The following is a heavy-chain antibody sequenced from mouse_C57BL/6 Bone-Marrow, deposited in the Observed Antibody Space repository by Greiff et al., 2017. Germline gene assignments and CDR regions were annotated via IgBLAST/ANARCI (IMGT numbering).Heavy chain of an antibody. V-gene: IGHV14-4*01. D-gene: IGHD2-2*01. CDR2: IDPENGDT. J-gene: IGHJ4*01. CDR3: TTWAVYYGYDGYAMDY. Sequence: VQLQQSGAELVRPGASVKLSCTASGFNIKDDYMHWVKQRPEQGLEWIGWIDPENGDTEYASKFQGKATITADTSSNTAYLQLSSLTSEDTAGYYCTTWAVYYGYDGYAMDYWGQGTSVTVSS. CDR1: GFNIKDDY.